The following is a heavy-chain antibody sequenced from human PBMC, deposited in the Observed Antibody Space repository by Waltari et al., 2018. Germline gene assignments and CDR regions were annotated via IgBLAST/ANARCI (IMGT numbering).Heavy chain of an antibody. CDR3: ARDGVQGRNYYYYMDV. CDR2: IDPSGGGT. J-gene: IGHJ6*03. V-gene: IGHV1-46*01. CDR1: GYTFTSYY. Sequence: QVQLVQSGAEVKKPGASVKVSCKASGYTFTSYYMHWVRQAPGQGLEWMGVIDPSGGGTRFAQKFQGRVTMTRDTSTSTVYMEMSSLRSEDTAVYYYARDGVQGRNYYYYMDVWGKGTTVTVSS. D-gene: IGHD3-10*01.